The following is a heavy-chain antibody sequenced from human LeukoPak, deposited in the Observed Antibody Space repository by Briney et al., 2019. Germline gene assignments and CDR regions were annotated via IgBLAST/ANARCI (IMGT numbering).Heavy chain of an antibody. D-gene: IGHD6-19*01. Sequence: GGPLRLSGAASGFTFSSYGMHWVGKAPARGLEGGAVIGYDGSNRYYADSVKGRFTISRDNSKNTLYLQMNSLRAEDTAVYYCAKGRIAVAGGNDAFDIWGQGTMVTVSS. CDR1: GFTFSSYG. CDR3: AKGRIAVAGGNDAFDI. V-gene: IGHV3-33*06. CDR2: IGYDGSNR. J-gene: IGHJ3*02.